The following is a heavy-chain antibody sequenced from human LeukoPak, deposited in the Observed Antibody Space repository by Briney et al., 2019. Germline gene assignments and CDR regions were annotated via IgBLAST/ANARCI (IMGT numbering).Heavy chain of an antibody. V-gene: IGHV4-39*01. J-gene: IGHJ3*02. CDR1: GGSISSSSYY. CDR2: IYYSGST. Sequence: SETLSLTCTVSGGSISSSSYYWGWIRQPPGKGLEWIGSIYYSGSTYYNPSLKSRVTISVDTSKNQFSLKLSSVTAADTAVYYCARRAYDYYPDDAFDIWGQGTMVTVSS. CDR3: ARRAYDYYPDDAFDI. D-gene: IGHD3-3*01.